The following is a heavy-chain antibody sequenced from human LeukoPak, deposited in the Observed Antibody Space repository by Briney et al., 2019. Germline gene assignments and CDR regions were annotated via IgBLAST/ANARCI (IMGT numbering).Heavy chain of an antibody. V-gene: IGHV4-59*08. CDR1: GGSISSYY. CDR3: ARTNPSFDY. Sequence: SETLSLTCTVSGGSISSYYWSWIRQPPGKGLEWIRYIFYSGSTNYNPSLKSRVTISVDTSKNQVSLKLRSVTAADTAVYYCARTNPSFDYWGQGTLVTVSS. J-gene: IGHJ4*02. CDR2: IFYSGST.